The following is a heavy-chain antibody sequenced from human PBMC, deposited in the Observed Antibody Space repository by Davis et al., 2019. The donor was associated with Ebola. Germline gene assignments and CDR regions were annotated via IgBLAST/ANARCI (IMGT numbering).Heavy chain of an antibody. Sequence: SETLSLTCTVSGGSISSYYWSWIRQPPGKGLEWIGEINHSGNTKYNPSLKSRVTISIDTSKNQFSLKLSSATAADTAVYYCAMLAYSGYDIDYWGQGTLDTVSS. D-gene: IGHD5-12*01. CDR1: GGSISSYY. CDR2: INHSGNT. J-gene: IGHJ4*02. CDR3: AMLAYSGYDIDY. V-gene: IGHV4-34*01.